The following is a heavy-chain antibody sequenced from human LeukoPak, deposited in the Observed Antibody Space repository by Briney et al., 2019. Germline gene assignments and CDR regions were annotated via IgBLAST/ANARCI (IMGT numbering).Heavy chain of an antibody. CDR2: LYSAGST. D-gene: IGHD6-19*01. Sequence: AGGSLRLSCAASGFSVSSNYMIWVRQAPGKGLEWVSVLYSAGSTYFADSVKGRFTISRGNSKNTLYLQMNSLKPEDTAVCYCASGGDPQWLVHGEYWGQGTLVTVSS. J-gene: IGHJ4*02. CDR1: GFSVSSNY. V-gene: IGHV3-53*01. CDR3: ASGGDPQWLVHGEY.